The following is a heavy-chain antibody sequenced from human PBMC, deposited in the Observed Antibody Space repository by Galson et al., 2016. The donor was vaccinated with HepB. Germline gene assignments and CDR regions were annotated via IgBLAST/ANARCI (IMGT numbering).Heavy chain of an antibody. D-gene: IGHD4-11*01. CDR1: GYTFTSYY. V-gene: IGHV1-46*01. CDR3: ARGSLIWMTKAWVY. CDR2: INPSGGSP. Sequence: SVKVSCKASGYTFTSYYMHWVRLAPGQGLEWMGIINPSGGSPSYAPKFQGRVTMTRDTSTSPVYMELSSLRSEDTAVYYCARGSLIWMTKAWVYWGQGTQVTFSS. J-gene: IGHJ4*02.